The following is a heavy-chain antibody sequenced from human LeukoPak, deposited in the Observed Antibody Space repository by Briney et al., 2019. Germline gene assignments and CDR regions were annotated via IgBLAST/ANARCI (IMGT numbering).Heavy chain of an antibody. CDR1: GFTFAKYA. Sequence: GGSLKLSCVGSGFTFAKYAMTWVREAPGKGLEWVSVISGSGNVTYYAESMKGRFTISRDNSKRTLYLQMDSLRADDTAIYYCAKDRAGANWGQGTLVLVSS. V-gene: IGHV3-23*01. CDR3: AKDRAGAN. CDR2: ISGSGNVT. J-gene: IGHJ4*02.